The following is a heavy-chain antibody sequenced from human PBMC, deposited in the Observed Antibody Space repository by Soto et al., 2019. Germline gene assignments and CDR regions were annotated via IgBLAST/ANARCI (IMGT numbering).Heavy chain of an antibody. J-gene: IGHJ6*02. V-gene: IGHV4-31*03. CDR2: IYYSGST. Sequence: QVQLQESGPGLVKPSQTLSLTCTVSGGSISSGGYYWSWIRQHPGKGLEWIWYIYYSGSTYYNPSLRRRVTLSVDTSKTQSSLKLSSVTAADTGVYDCARSKRRAPGADPPYGMDAWGQGTTVTVSS. CDR3: ARSKRRAPGADPPYGMDA. CDR1: GGSISSGGYY.